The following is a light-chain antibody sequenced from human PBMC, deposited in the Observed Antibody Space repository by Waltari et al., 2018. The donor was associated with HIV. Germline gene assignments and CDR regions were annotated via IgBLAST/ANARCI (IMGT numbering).Light chain of an antibody. CDR3: SSYSCSNTLV. V-gene: IGLV2-8*01. Sequence: QSALTQPPSASGSPGQSVTISCTGTSSDVGGYNYVSWYQQLPGRAPKLMIYDVTKRPSRGPDRFSGSKSGNTSSLTVAGLQAEDEADYFCSSYSCSNTLVFGGGTKLTVL. CDR1: SSDVGGYNY. CDR2: DVT. J-gene: IGLJ2*01.